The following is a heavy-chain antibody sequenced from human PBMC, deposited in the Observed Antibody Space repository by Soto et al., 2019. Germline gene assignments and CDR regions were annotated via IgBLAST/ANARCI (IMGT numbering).Heavy chain of an antibody. CDR2: IYYSGST. D-gene: IGHD2-2*01. CDR3: ARAYQTRYYYGMDV. V-gene: IGHV4-59*01. J-gene: IGHJ6*02. Sequence: PSETLSLTCTFSGCSISSYYWSWIRQPPGKGLEWIGYIYYSGSTNYNPSLKSRVTISVDTSKNQFSLKLSSVTAADTAVYYCARAYQTRYYYGMDVWGQGTTVTVSS. CDR1: GCSISSYY.